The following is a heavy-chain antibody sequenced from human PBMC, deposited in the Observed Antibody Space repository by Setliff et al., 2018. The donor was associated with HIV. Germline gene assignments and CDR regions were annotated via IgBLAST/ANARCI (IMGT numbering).Heavy chain of an antibody. D-gene: IGHD6-13*01. J-gene: IGHJ4*02. CDR1: GFSLRTSGAA. CDR3: ARRAGSSWFRFYFDY. V-gene: IGHV2-5*02. Sequence: SGPTLVNPTQTLTLTCTFSGFSLRTSGAAVGWIRQPPGKALEWLAILYWDDDKRYTPSLNNRLTITKGTSKNQVVLTMTNVDPVDTATYFCARRAGSSWFRFYFDYWGQGALVTVSS. CDR2: LYWDDDK.